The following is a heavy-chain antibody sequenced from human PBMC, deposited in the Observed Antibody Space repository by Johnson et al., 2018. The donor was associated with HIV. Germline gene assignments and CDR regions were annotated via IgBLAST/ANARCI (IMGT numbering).Heavy chain of an antibody. V-gene: IGHV3-13*01. Sequence: MLLVESGGGLVQPGGSLRLSCAASGFTCSSYDMHWVRQATGKGLEWVSAIGTAGNTYYRGSVKGRFTISRENAKNSLYLQMNSLRAGETAVYYCARVSSGGAFDIGGQGTMVTVSS. J-gene: IGHJ3*02. CDR1: GFTCSSYD. D-gene: IGHD3-22*01. CDR2: IGTAGNT. CDR3: ARVSSGGAFDI.